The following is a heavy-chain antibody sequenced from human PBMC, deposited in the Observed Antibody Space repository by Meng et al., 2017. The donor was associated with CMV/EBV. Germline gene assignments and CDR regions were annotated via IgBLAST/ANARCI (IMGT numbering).Heavy chain of an antibody. V-gene: IGHV1-2*02. CDR1: WYPCTAYK. D-gene: IGHD1-7*01. Sequence: VVRVLPVDAWTKAAAPGKVSGTALWYPCTAYKTAWVLRCPRQGHEWMGCLNPNRGGKNFAQKYKGRVTMTRDTSLSTAYMELSRLRTGETAVYYCFTYIGNYINWYFDLWGHGTLVTVSS. J-gene: IGHJ2*01. CDR3: FTYIGNYINWYFDL. CDR2: LNPNRGGK.